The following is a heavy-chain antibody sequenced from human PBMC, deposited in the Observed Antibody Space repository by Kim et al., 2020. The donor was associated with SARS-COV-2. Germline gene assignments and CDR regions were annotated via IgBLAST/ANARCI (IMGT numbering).Heavy chain of an antibody. CDR3: ARHDWFYP. CDR1: GFSVSGDY. J-gene: IGHJ5*02. CDR2: IHTGGAT. V-gene: IGHV3-66*04. Sequence: GGSLRLSCAVSGFSVSGDYMNWVRQAPGKGLECVSVIHTGGATFYSDSVKGRFTISRDSSKNTMYLQMNSLRVEDTAVSYCARHDWFYPWGQATLVTVSS.